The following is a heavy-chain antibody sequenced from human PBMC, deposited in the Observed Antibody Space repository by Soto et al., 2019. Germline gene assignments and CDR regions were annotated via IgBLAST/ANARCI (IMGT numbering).Heavy chain of an antibody. CDR1: SGSISSSNW. J-gene: IGHJ6*03. Sequence: SETLSLTCAVSSGSISSSNWWSWVRQPPGKGLEWIGEIYHSGSTNYNPSLKSRVTISVDKSKNQFSLKLSSVTAADTAVYYCARDQGTIPYHYYMDVWGKGTTVTVSS. V-gene: IGHV4-4*02. D-gene: IGHD1-1*01. CDR2: IYHSGST. CDR3: ARDQGTIPYHYYMDV.